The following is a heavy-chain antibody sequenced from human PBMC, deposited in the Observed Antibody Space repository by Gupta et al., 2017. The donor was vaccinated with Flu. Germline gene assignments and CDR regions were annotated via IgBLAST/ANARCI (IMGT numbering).Heavy chain of an antibody. D-gene: IGHD4-17*01. J-gene: IGHJ4*02. Sequence: EVQLVESGGGLVQPGGSLRLSCAASGFTLSSYEMNWVRQAPGKGLEWVSYISTSGSTIYYADSVKGRFTISRDNAKNSLHLQMNSLRAEDTAVYYGARDRGILNYGDYFDYWGQGTLVTVSS. V-gene: IGHV3-48*03. CDR3: ARDRGILNYGDYFDY. CDR2: ISTSGSTI. CDR1: GFTLSSYE.